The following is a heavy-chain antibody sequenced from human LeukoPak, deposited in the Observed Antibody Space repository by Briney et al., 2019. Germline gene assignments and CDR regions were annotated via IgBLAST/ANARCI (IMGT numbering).Heavy chain of an antibody. CDR1: GFTFSSYG. J-gene: IGHJ4*02. V-gene: IGHV3-33*01. Sequence: GRSLRLSCAASGFTFSSYGMHWVRQAPGKGLEWVAVIWNDGSKKYYADSVKGRFTISRDNSKNTLYLQMNSLRAEDTAVFYCARCISTIVVAPGYWGQGTLVTVSP. D-gene: IGHD3-22*01. CDR3: ARCISTIVVAPGY. CDR2: IWNDGSKK.